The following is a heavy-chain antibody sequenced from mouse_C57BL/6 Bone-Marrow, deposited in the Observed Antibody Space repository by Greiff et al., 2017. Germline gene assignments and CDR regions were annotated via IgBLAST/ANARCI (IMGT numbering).Heavy chain of an antibody. J-gene: IGHJ3*01. CDR2: INPSTGGT. Sequence: EVQLQQSGPELVKPGASVKISCKASGYSFTGYYMNWVKQSPEKSLEWIGEINPSTGGTTYNQKFKAKATLTLYKSSSTAYMQLKSLTSEDSAVYYCARRSYGSRFAYWGQGTLVTVSA. D-gene: IGHD1-1*01. CDR3: ARRSYGSRFAY. V-gene: IGHV1-42*01. CDR1: GYSFTGYY.